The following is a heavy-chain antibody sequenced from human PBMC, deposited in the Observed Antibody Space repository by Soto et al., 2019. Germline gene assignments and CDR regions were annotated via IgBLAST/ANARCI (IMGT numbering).Heavy chain of an antibody. CDR2: IYNSGRY. D-gene: IGHD1-1*01. Sequence: SSETLSLTRPVSGGFIWGWMPQSPDKGLEWIGYIYNSGRYNYNPSLESRLTISIDTSKNQFSLRLASVTAADTAVYYCARTLPNRQLFDSWSQGTLVTVSS. V-gene: IGHV4-59*01. CDR3: ARTLPNRQLFDS. J-gene: IGHJ4*02. CDR1: GGFI.